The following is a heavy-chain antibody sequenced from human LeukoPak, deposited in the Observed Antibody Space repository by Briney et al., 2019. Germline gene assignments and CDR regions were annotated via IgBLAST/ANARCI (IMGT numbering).Heavy chain of an antibody. CDR1: GFTFSSYS. D-gene: IGHD1-26*01. V-gene: IGHV3-48*04. Sequence: PGGSLRLSCAASGFTFSSYSMNWVRQAPGKGLEWVSYISSSSSTIYYADSVKGRFTISRDNAKNSLYLQMNSRRAEDTAVYYCAREGSQWELKWFDPWGQGTLVTVSS. CDR3: AREGSQWELKWFDP. J-gene: IGHJ5*02. CDR2: ISSSSSTI.